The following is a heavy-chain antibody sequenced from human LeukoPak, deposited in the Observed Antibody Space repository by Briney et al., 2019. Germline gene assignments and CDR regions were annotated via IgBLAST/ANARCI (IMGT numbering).Heavy chain of an antibody. D-gene: IGHD6-19*01. CDR3: ARRSSGWSKTYYYYYMDV. CDR1: GYPFTSYV. Sequence: GDSVKVSCKASGYPFTSYVINWVRQATGHGLEWMGWMHPNSGNTGNAQKFQGRVTITRNTSISTAYMELSSLRSEDTAVYYCARRSSGWSKTYYYYYMDVWGKGTTVTVSS. J-gene: IGHJ6*03. V-gene: IGHV1-8*03. CDR2: MHPNSGNT.